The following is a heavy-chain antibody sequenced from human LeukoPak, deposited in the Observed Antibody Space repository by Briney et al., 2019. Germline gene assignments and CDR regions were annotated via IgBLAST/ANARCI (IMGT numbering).Heavy chain of an antibody. CDR1: GYTFTSYA. D-gene: IGHD3-22*01. V-gene: IGHV1-3*01. CDR3: ARTKSAWYYDSSSGAFDI. Sequence: ASVKVSYKASGYTFTSYAMHWVRQAPGQRLEWMGWINAGNGNTKYSQKFQGRVTITRDTSASTAYMELSSLRSEDTAVYYCARTKSAWYYDSSSGAFDIWGQGTMVTVSS. J-gene: IGHJ3*02. CDR2: INAGNGNT.